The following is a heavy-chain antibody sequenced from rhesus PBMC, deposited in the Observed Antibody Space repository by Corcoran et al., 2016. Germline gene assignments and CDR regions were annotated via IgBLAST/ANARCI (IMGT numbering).Heavy chain of an antibody. CDR2: INPYNGNT. D-gene: IGHD1-20*01. CDR1: GYTFTDYY. CDR3: ARYQGLGAGTYAPLSAFDF. Sequence: QVQLVQSGAEVKKPGSSVKVSCKASGYTFTDYYMHWVRQAPRQGLEWMGWINPYNGNTKYAQKIQGRVTMTRDTSTSTAYMELSSLGSEDTAVYYCARYQGLGAGTYAPLSAFDFWGQGLRVTVSS. J-gene: IGHJ3*01. V-gene: IGHV1S2*01.